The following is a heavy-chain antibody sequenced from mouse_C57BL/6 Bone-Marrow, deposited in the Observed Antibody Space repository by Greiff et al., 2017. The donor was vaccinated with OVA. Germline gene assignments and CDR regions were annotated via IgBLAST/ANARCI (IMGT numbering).Heavy chain of an antibody. Sequence: EVQLQQSGAELVRPGASVKLSCTASGFNIKDDYMHWVKERPEQGLEWIGWIDPENGATEYASKFQGKATITADTSSKTVYLHLSSLTSEDTAVYYCTTYRYWGQGTTLTVSS. CDR2: IDPENGAT. CDR3: TTYRY. J-gene: IGHJ2*01. CDR1: GFNIKDDY. V-gene: IGHV14-4*01.